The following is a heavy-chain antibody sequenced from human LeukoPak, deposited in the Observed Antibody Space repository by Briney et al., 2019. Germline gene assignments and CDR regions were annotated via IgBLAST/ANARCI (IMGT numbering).Heavy chain of an antibody. J-gene: IGHJ3*02. CDR3: ARDSSSTRWTFAFDI. V-gene: IGHV4-61*02. D-gene: IGHD2-2*01. Sequence: SETLCLTCTGPGVSISSGSYYWIWIRQPSGKGLEWIGRIYTSGSTNYNPSLKSRVTISVDTSKNQFYLKLSSVTAADTVVYYCARDSSSTRWTFAFDIWGQGTMVTVSS. CDR2: IYTSGST. CDR1: GVSISSGSYY.